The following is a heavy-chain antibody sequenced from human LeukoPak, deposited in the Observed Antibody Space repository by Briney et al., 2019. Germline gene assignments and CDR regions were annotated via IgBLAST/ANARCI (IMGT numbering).Heavy chain of an antibody. J-gene: IGHJ4*02. D-gene: IGHD6-13*01. CDR3: ARVAEAAAFDS. V-gene: IGHV3-21*06. CDR2: ISRNSRYI. CDR1: GFTFSTYS. Sequence: GGSLRLSCAASGFTFSTYSMNWVRQAPGEGLEWVSSISRNSRYIYYADSMRGRFTIPRDNAKNSLYLQMNSLKPEDTAVYYCARVAEAAAFDSWGQGTLVTVSS.